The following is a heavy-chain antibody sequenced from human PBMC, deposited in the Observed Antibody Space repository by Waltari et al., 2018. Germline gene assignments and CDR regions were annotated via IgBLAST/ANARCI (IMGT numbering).Heavy chain of an antibody. CDR3: ARTDWFNGMDV. D-gene: IGHD3-9*01. CDR2: IYYSGST. V-gene: IGHV4-59*08. J-gene: IGHJ6*02. CDR1: GGSISSYY. Sequence: QVQLQESGPGLVKPSETLSLTCTVSGGSISSYYWSWIRQPPGKGLEWIGYIYYSGSTNYNPSLKSRVTISVDTSKNQFSLKLSSVTAADTAVYYCARTDWFNGMDVWGQGTTVTVSS.